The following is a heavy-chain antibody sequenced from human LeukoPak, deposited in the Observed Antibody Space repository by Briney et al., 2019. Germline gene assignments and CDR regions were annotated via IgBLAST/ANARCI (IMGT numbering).Heavy chain of an antibody. Sequence: PSETLSLTCTVSGGSISNSSYYWGWIRQPPGKGLEWIGSIYFSGSTYYNPSLKSRVTISVDTSKNQFSLKLSSVTAADTAVYYCARVPWWHWFDPWGQGTLVTVSS. CDR3: ARVPWWHWFDP. J-gene: IGHJ5*02. CDR2: IYFSGST. CDR1: GGSISNSSYY. D-gene: IGHD2-8*02. V-gene: IGHV4-39*07.